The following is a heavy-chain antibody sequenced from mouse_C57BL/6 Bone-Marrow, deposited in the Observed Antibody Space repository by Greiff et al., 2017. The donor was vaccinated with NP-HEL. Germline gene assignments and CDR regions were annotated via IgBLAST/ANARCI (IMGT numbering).Heavy chain of an antibody. J-gene: IGHJ3*01. CDR3: ARYIHYYGSPWFAY. D-gene: IGHD1-1*01. CDR2: IYPRSGNT. CDR1: GYTFTSYG. Sequence: VKLQESGAELARPGASVKLSCKASGYTFTSYGISWVKQRTGQGLEWIGEIYPRSGNTYYNEKFKGKATLTADKSSSTAYMELRSLTSEDSAVYFCARYIHYYGSPWFAYWGQGTLVTVSA. V-gene: IGHV1-81*01.